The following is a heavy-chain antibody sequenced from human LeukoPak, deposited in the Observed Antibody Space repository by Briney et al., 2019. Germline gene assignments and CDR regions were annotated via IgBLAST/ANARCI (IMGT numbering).Heavy chain of an antibody. V-gene: IGHV3-23*01. CDR2: ISGSGGST. Sequence: GGSLRLSCAASGFTFSSYAMSWVRQAPGKGLEWVSAISGSGGSTYYADSVKGRFTISRDNAKNSLYLQMNSLRDEDTAVYYCARVQWEQSCFDYWGQGTLVTVSS. CDR3: ARVQWEQSCFDY. D-gene: IGHD1-26*01. J-gene: IGHJ4*02. CDR1: GFTFSSYA.